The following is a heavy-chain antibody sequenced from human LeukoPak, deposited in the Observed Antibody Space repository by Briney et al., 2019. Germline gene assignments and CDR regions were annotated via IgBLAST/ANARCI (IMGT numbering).Heavy chain of an antibody. J-gene: IGHJ4*02. CDR3: ARQVVGATTGPDY. CDR2: IYYSGST. Sequence: SETLSLTCTVSGGSISSSSYYWGWIRQPPGKGLEWIGSIYYSGSTYYSPSLKSRVTISVDTSKNQFSLKLSSVTAADTAVYYCARQVVGATTGPDYWGQGTLVTVSS. D-gene: IGHD1-26*01. V-gene: IGHV4-39*01. CDR1: GGSISSSSYY.